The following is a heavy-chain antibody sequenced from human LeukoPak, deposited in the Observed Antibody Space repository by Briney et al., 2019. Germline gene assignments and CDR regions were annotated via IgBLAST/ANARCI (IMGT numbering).Heavy chain of an antibody. J-gene: IGHJ4*02. CDR1: GFTFSSCW. D-gene: IGHD3-10*01. CDR2: INPDGTTT. CDR3: ARDFLHGGV. Sequence: GGSLRLSCAASGFTFSSCWMHWVRQVPGKGLVWVSRINPDGTTTNYADSVKGRFTISRDNAKNTFYLQMNSLRADDTAVYYCARDFLHGGVWGQGTLVTVSS. V-gene: IGHV3-74*01.